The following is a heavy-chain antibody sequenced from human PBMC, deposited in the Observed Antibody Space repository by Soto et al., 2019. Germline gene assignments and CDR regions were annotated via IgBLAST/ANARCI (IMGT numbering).Heavy chain of an antibody. CDR3: ARGGPSEAHYYYYGMDV. Sequence: SETLSLTCTVSGGSISSGGYYWSWIRQHPGKGLEWIGYIYYSGSTYYNPSLKSRVTISVDTSKNQFSLKLSSVTAADTAVCYCARGGPSEAHYYYYGMDVWGQGTTVTVSS. V-gene: IGHV4-31*03. D-gene: IGHD3-16*01. CDR2: IYYSGST. J-gene: IGHJ6*02. CDR1: GGSISSGGYY.